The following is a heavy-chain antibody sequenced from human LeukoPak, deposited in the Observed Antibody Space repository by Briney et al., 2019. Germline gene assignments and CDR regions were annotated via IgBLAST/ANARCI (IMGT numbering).Heavy chain of an antibody. CDR2: INPSGGST. CDR3: AGDKVGAPSLLNY. CDR1: GYTFTSYY. D-gene: IGHD1-26*01. J-gene: IGHJ4*02. Sequence: ASVKVSCKASGYTFTSYYMHWVRQAPGQGLEWMGVINPSGGSTSYAQKFQGRVTMTRDTSTSTVYMELSSLTSEDTAVFYCAGDKVGAPSLLNYWGQGTLVTVSS. V-gene: IGHV1-46*01.